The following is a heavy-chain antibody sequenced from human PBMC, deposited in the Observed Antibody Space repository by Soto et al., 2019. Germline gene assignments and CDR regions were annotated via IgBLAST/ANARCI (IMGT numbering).Heavy chain of an antibody. CDR2: IYHSGST. V-gene: IGHV4-4*02. CDR3: ARAKGVAVAGQVLYYHYYGMDV. J-gene: IGHJ6*02. D-gene: IGHD6-19*01. Sequence: SETLSLTCAVSGGSISSSNWWSWVRQPPGKGLEWIGEIYHSGSTNYNPSLKSRVTISVDKSKNQFSLKLSSVTAADTAVYYCARAKGVAVAGQVLYYHYYGMDVWGQGTTVTVSS. CDR1: GGSISSSNW.